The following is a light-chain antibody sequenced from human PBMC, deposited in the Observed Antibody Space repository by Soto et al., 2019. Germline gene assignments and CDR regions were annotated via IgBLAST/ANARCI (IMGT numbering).Light chain of an antibody. Sequence: DIQMTQSPSSLSASVGDRVTITCQASQDITNSLNWYQQKPGKAPKLLIYDASNLEKGVPSRFSGSGSGTDFTFTISSLQPEDIATYYCQQYNNLPRTFGQGTEVEIK. J-gene: IGKJ1*01. CDR3: QQYNNLPRT. V-gene: IGKV1-33*01. CDR1: QDITNS. CDR2: DAS.